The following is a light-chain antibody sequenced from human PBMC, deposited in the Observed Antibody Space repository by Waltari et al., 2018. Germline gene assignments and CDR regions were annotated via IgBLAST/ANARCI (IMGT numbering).Light chain of an antibody. V-gene: IGLV1-40*01. J-gene: IGLJ1*01. Sequence: QSVLTQPPSVSGAPGQTVTISCTGSSSNIGAGYDVHWYQQFPGTAPKLLIYGNINRPSGVPARCSGSKSGTSASLAITGLQAEDEADYYCQSYDSSLSGYIFGPVTTVTVL. CDR1: SSNIGAGYD. CDR2: GNI. CDR3: QSYDSSLSGYI.